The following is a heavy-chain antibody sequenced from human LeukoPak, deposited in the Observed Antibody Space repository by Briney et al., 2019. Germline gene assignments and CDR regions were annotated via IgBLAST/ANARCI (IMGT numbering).Heavy chain of an antibody. Sequence: SETLSLTYTVSGGSISSYYWSWIRQPAGKGLEWIGRIHTSGSTNYSPPLKSRVTMSVDTSKNQFSLKLSSVTAADTAVYYCARDRYYYDSSARYFDYWGQGTLVTVSS. V-gene: IGHV4-4*07. CDR1: GGSISSYY. CDR3: ARDRYYYDSSARYFDY. CDR2: IHTSGST. J-gene: IGHJ4*02. D-gene: IGHD3-22*01.